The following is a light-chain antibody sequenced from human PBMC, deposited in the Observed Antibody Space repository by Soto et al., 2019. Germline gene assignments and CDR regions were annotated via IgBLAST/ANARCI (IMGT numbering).Light chain of an antibody. Sequence: EIVLTQSPGTLSMSAGERATLSCRASQSVSSNYLAWYQQKPGQAPRLLIYGASRRATGIPDRFSGSGSGTDFTLTISRLEPEDFAVYYCQQYASFLRTFGQGTKVEIK. CDR2: GAS. CDR3: QQYASFLRT. CDR1: QSVSSNY. V-gene: IGKV3-20*01. J-gene: IGKJ1*01.